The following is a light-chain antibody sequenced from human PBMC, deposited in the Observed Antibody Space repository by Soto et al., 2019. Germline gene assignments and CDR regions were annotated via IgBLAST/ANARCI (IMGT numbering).Light chain of an antibody. V-gene: IGKV1-5*03. CDR1: QSISNW. CDR2: KAS. CDR3: QQYYNYWT. Sequence: DVQMTKSPSTLSASVGDRVTITCRASQSISNWLAWYQQKPGKAPKLLIYKASSLESGVPSRFSGSGSGTEFTLTINSLQPDDFATYYCQQYYNYWTFGQGTKVEIK. J-gene: IGKJ1*01.